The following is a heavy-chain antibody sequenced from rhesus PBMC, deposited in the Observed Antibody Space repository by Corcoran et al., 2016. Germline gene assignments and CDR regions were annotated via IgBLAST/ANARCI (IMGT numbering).Heavy chain of an antibody. CDR1: GFIFSSYG. D-gene: IGHD3-16*01. V-gene: IGHV3-54*02. J-gene: IGHJ6*01. Sequence: EVQLVESGGGLVQPGGSLRLSCAASGFIFSSYGMHWVRQAPGKGLEWVAVISYEVSKKYYAESVKDRFTISRENSKNMLYLQRNNLKLEDTAVYYCARPDSGSYYYGLDSWGQGVVVTVSS. CDR3: ARPDSGSYYYGLDS. CDR2: ISYEVSKK.